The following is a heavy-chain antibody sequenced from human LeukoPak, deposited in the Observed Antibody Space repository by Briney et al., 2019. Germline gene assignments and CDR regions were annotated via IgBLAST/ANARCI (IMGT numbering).Heavy chain of an antibody. J-gene: IGHJ4*02. CDR3: ARAAYYYGSRGFDY. CDR2: ISSSSSYI. V-gene: IGHV3-21*01. Sequence: GGSLRLSCAASGFTFSSYSMNWVRQAPGKGLEWVSSISSSSSYIYYADSVKGRFIISRDNAKNSLYLQMNSLRAEDTAVYYCARAAYYYGSRGFDYWGQGTLVIVSS. D-gene: IGHD3-10*01. CDR1: GFTFSSYS.